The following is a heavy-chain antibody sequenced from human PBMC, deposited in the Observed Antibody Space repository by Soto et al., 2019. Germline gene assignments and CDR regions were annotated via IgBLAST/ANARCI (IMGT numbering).Heavy chain of an antibody. J-gene: IGHJ6*02. Sequence: GGSLRLSCAASGFTFSSYSMNWVRQAPGKGLEWVSSISSSSSYIYYADSVKGRFTTSRDNAKNSLYLQMNSLRAEDTAVYYCARAVVGASNYYYYGMDVWGQGTTVTVSS. D-gene: IGHD1-26*01. CDR2: ISSSSSYI. V-gene: IGHV3-21*01. CDR3: ARAVVGASNYYYYGMDV. CDR1: GFTFSSYS.